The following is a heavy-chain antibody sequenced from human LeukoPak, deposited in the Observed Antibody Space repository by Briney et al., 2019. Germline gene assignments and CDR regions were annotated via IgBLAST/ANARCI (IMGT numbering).Heavy chain of an antibody. J-gene: IGHJ4*02. CDR2: IKSDGSST. CDR1: GFTFSGYW. CDR3: ARDPPSRYYYDSSGYDY. Sequence: GGSLRLSCAASGFTFSGYWMHWVRHAPGKGLVWVSRIKSDGSSTSYADSVKGRSTISRDTAKNTLYLQMNSLRAEDTAVYYCARDPPSRYYYDSSGYDYWGQGTLVTVSS. V-gene: IGHV3-74*01. D-gene: IGHD3-22*01.